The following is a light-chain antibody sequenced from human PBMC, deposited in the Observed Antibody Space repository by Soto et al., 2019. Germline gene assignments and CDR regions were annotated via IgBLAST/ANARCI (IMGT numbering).Light chain of an antibody. CDR2: EVI. CDR3: SSYRSSNTYV. J-gene: IGLJ1*01. V-gene: IGLV2-14*01. CDR1: SSDVGGYNY. Sequence: QSALTRPASVSGSPGQSITISCTGTSSDVGGYNYVSWYQQHPGKAPKLMIYEVINRPSGVSNRFSGSKSGNTASLTISGLQAEDEADYYCSSYRSSNTYVFGTGTKLTVL.